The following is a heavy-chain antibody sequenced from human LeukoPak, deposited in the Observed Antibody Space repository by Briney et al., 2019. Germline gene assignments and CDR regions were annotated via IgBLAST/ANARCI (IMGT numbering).Heavy chain of an antibody. CDR2: IYYSGST. J-gene: IGHJ4*02. D-gene: IGHD5-18*01. CDR3: ARHSVTDPFY. Sequence: SETLSLTCTVSGGSISSYYWSWIRQPPGKGLEWIGYIYYSGSTYYNPSLKSRVTISVDTSKNQFSLKLSSVTAADTAVYYCARHSVTDPFYWGQGTLVTVSS. CDR1: GGSISSYY. V-gene: IGHV4-59*08.